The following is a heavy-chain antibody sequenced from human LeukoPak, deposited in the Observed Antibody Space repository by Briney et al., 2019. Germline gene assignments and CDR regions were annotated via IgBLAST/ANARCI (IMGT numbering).Heavy chain of an antibody. J-gene: IGHJ3*01. CDR2: IYSSEST. V-gene: IGHV4-4*07. Sequence: SETLSLTCTVSGGSIISYYWSWIRQPAGKGLEWIGRIYSSESTNYNPSLKSRVIMSVDASKNQFSLRLSSVTAADTAVYYCARASDIAVAPDVHDAFDEWGQGTMVIVSS. CDR3: ARASDIAVAPDVHDAFDE. D-gene: IGHD2-2*01. CDR1: GGSIISYY.